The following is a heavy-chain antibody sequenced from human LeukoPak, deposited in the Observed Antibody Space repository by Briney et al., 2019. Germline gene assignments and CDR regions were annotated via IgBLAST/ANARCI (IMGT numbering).Heavy chain of an antibody. V-gene: IGHV3-23*01. CDR2: ISGSGGST. CDR3: ARALDYGGNARYYYYYMDV. Sequence: GGSLRLSCAASGFTFSSYAMSWVRQAPGKGLEWVPAISGSGGSTYYADSVKGRFTISRDNSKNTLYLQMNSLRAEDTAAYYCARALDYGGNARYYYYYMDVWGKGTTVTVSS. J-gene: IGHJ6*03. CDR1: GFTFSSYA. D-gene: IGHD4-23*01.